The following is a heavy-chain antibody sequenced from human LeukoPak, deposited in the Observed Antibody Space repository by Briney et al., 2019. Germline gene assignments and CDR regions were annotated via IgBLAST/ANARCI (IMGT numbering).Heavy chain of an antibody. CDR2: INHSGST. J-gene: IGHJ4*02. V-gene: IGHV4-34*01. CDR1: GGSFSGYY. D-gene: IGHD6-6*01. CDR3: ARAESIAARVFDY. Sequence: SETLSLTCAVYGGSFSGYYWSWIRQPPGKGREWIGEINHSGSTNYNPSLKSRVTISVDTSKNQFSLKLRSVTDAATAVSYCARAESIAARVFDYWGQGTLVTVSS.